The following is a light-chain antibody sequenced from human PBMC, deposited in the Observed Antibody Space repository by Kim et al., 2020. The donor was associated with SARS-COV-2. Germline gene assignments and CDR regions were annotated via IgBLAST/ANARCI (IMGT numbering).Light chain of an antibody. CDR3: AAWDDSLNGWV. CDR2: SNN. Sequence: QGVTISCSGSSSNIGSNTVNWDQQLPGTAPKLLIYSNNQRPSGVPDRFSGSKSGTSASLAISGLQSEDEADYYCAAWDDSLNGWVFGGGTQLTVL. J-gene: IGLJ3*02. CDR1: SSNIGSNT. V-gene: IGLV1-44*01.